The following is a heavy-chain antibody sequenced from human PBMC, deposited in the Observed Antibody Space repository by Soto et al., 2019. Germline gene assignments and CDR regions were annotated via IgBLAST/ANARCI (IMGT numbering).Heavy chain of an antibody. D-gene: IGHD6-25*01. J-gene: IGHJ4*02. CDR1: GYTFTSYG. CDR3: VREMWTRSGPQDFFDY. Sequence: QVQLVQSEGELRQPGASVTVSCRASGYTFTSYGIIWVRQAPGQGLEWMGYISANSFATTYAQNLQGRLTLTTDTSTSTAYMELRSMSSDDPAIYYCVREMWTRSGPQDFFDYWGLGALVTVSS. V-gene: IGHV1-18*01. CDR2: ISANSFAT.